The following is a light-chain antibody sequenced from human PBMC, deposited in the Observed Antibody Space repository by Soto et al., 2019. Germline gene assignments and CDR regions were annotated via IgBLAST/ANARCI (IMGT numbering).Light chain of an antibody. CDR2: GAS. J-gene: IGKJ1*01. CDR3: QQLYNWHRT. V-gene: IGKV3-15*01. CDR1: QSVSSN. Sequence: EIVMTQSPATLSVSPGERATLSYRASQSVSSNLAWYQLKPGQVPRLLIYGASTRATGIPARFSGSGSGTEFTLTISSLQSEDFAVYYCQQLYNWHRTFGQGTKVEIK.